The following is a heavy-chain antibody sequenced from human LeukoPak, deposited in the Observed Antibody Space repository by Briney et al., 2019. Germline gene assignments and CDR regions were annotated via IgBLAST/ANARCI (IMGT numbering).Heavy chain of an antibody. CDR1: GYTFTSYA. V-gene: IGHV7-4-1*02. D-gene: IGHD5-18*01. CDR3: ARAVAPIQLWSPWFDP. J-gene: IGHJ5*02. CDR2: INTNTGNP. Sequence: ASVKVSCKASGYTFTSYAMNWVRQAPGQGLEWMGWINTNTGNPTYAQGFTGRFVFSLDTSVSTAYLQISSLKAEDTAVYYCARAVAPIQLWSPWFDPWGQGTLVTVSS.